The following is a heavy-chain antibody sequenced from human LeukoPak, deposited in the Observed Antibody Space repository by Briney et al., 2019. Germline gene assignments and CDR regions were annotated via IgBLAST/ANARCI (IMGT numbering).Heavy chain of an antibody. D-gene: IGHD3-9*01. CDR1: GYTFTSYG. CDR2: ISAYNGNT. Sequence: ASVKVSCKASGYTFTSYGISWVRQAPGQGLEWMGWISAYNGNTNYAQRLQGRVTMTTDTSTSTAYMELRSLRSDDTAVYYCARGGWVHYDILTGYYDYWGQGTLVTVSS. CDR3: ARGGWVHYDILTGYYDY. J-gene: IGHJ4*02. V-gene: IGHV1-18*01.